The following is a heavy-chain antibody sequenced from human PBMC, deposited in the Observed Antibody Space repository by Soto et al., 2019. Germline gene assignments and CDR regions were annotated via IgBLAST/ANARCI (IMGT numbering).Heavy chain of an antibody. J-gene: IGHJ6*02. D-gene: IGHD5-18*01. V-gene: IGHV5-51*01. Sequence: EESLKISCNGYGDSFTSYWIGWVRQTPWKGLEWMGIIYPGDSDIRYSPSFQGQVTMSVDKSIGTAYLQWSSLKASDTAIYYCAADTARTYYYYAMDVWGQGTTVTVSS. CDR3: AADTARTYYYYAMDV. CDR1: GDSFTSYW. CDR2: IYPGDSDI.